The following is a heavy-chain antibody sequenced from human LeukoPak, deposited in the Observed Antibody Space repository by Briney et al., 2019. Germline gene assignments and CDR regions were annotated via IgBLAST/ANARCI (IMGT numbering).Heavy chain of an antibody. Sequence: PGGSLRLSCAASGFTVSSNYMSWVRQAPGKGLEWVSVIYSGGSTYYADSVKGRFTISRDNSKNTLYLQMNSLRAEDTAVYYCAGTSSGSYAWFDSWGQGTLVTVSS. D-gene: IGHD1-26*01. V-gene: IGHV3-53*01. CDR1: GFTVSSNY. CDR2: IYSGGST. J-gene: IGHJ5*01. CDR3: AGTSSGSYAWFDS.